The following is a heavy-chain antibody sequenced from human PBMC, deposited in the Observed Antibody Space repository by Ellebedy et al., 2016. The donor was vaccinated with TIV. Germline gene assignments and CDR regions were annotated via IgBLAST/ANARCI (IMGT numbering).Heavy chain of an antibody. V-gene: IGHV1-8*01. CDR2: MNPNSGNT. J-gene: IGHJ4*02. CDR1: GYTFTSYD. Sequence: ASVKVSCXASGYTFTSYDINWVRQATGQGLEWMGWMNPNSGNTGYAQKFQGILTMTRNTSISTAYMELSSLRSEDTAVYYCARGTDYGGNVDWGQGTLVTVSS. CDR3: ARGTDYGGNVD. D-gene: IGHD4-23*01.